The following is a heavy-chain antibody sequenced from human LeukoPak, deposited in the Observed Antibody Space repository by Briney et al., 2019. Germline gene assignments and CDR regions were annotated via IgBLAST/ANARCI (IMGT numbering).Heavy chain of an antibody. D-gene: IGHD3-10*01. CDR2: ISYDGSNK. CDR1: GFTFSSYA. J-gene: IGHJ4*02. Sequence: GRSLRLSCAASGFTFSSYAMHWVRQAPGKGLEWVAVISYDGSNKHHPDSVKGRFTISRDNSKNTLYLQMNSLRAEDTAVYYCARDVSLQVQGVITHHFDYWGQGTLVTVSS. CDR3: ARDVSLQVQGVITHHFDY. V-gene: IGHV3-30*04.